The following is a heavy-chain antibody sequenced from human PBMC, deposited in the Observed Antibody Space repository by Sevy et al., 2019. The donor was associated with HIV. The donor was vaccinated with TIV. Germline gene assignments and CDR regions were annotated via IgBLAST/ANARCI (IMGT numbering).Heavy chain of an antibody. Sequence: ASVKVSCKASGYTFTSYAMHWVRQAPGQRLEWMGWINAGNGNTKYSQKFQGRVTITRDTSAGTAYMELSSLRSEDTAGYYCARVGADPPPQYSSSYYYYYGMDVWGQGTTVTVSS. CDR1: GYTFTSYA. J-gene: IGHJ6*02. D-gene: IGHD6-6*01. CDR2: INAGNGNT. CDR3: ARVGADPPPQYSSSYYYYYGMDV. V-gene: IGHV1-3*01.